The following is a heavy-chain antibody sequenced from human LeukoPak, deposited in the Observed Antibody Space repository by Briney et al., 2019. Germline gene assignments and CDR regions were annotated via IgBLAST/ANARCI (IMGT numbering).Heavy chain of an antibody. CDR3: ARYCTGSCYSGVDH. V-gene: IGHV3-23*01. CDR1: GFTFSSYH. Sequence: PGGSLRLSCAASGFTFSSYHMTWVRQAPGKGLEWVSTSTGGTTYYADSVRGRFTISRDNSKNTLYLQMNSLRAEDTAVYYCARYCTGSCYSGVDHWGQGTLVTVSS. CDR2: STGGTT. D-gene: IGHD2-15*01. J-gene: IGHJ4*02.